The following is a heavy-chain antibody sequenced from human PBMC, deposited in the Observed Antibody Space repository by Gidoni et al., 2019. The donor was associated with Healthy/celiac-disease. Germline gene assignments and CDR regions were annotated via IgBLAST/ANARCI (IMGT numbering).Heavy chain of an antibody. D-gene: IGHD5-18*01. CDR1: GGSISSYY. V-gene: IGHV4-59*08. Sequence: QVQLQESCPGLVKPSETLSLTCTVSGGSISSYYWSWIRQPPGKGLEWIGYIYYSGSTNYNPSLKSRVTISVDTSKNQFSLKLSSVTAADTAVYYCARILGYSYGPDAFDIWGQGTMVTVSS. CDR3: ARILGYSYGPDAFDI. J-gene: IGHJ3*02. CDR2: IYYSGST.